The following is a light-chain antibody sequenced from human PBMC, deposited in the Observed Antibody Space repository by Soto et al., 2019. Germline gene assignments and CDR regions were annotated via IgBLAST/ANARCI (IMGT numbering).Light chain of an antibody. CDR3: GTWDSSLSAGRV. Sequence: QSLLTQPPSVSVAPGQKVTISCSGSSSNIGNNYVSWYQQLPGTAPKLLICENNKRPSGIPDRFSGSKSGTSATLGITGLQTGDEADYYCGTWDSSLSAGRVFGTGTKVTVL. CDR1: SSNIGNNY. J-gene: IGLJ1*01. CDR2: ENN. V-gene: IGLV1-51*02.